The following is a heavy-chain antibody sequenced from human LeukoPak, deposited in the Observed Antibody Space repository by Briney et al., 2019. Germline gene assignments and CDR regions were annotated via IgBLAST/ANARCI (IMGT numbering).Heavy chain of an antibody. V-gene: IGHV3-7*01. CDR3: TRNYNNAFDI. D-gene: IGHD3-22*01. Sequence: GGSLRLSCAASGFSFSSYWMSWVRQAPGKGLERVANIKPDGSDKRYVDSVKGRFTISRDNAKNSLYLQMNSLRGDDTAVYYCTRNYNNAFDIWGQGPMVTVSS. CDR1: GFSFSSYW. J-gene: IGHJ3*02. CDR2: IKPDGSDK.